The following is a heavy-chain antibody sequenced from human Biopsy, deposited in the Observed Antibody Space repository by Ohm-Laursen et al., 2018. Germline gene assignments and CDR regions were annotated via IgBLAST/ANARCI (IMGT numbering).Heavy chain of an antibody. CDR2: IYNTETT. Sequence: SDTLSLTCTVSGGSISSSTTYYWAWLRQPPGKGLEWIGSIYNTETTFYNPSLKSRVTISVDMSTNQFSLKVSSVTAADTALYFCARHPTGFWFDPWGHGTLVTVSS. CDR3: ARHPTGFWFDP. CDR1: GGSISSSTTYY. V-gene: IGHV4-39*01. J-gene: IGHJ5*02.